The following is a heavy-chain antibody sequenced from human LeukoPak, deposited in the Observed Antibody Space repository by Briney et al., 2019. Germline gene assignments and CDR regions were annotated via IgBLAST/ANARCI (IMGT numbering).Heavy chain of an antibody. CDR1: GFTFSNSW. V-gene: IGHV3-74*01. CDR3: ARGGSYYLDY. Sequence: GGSLRLSCAASGFTFSNSWVHWVRQAPGEALVWVSRINSDGGVTNYADSVKGRFTVSRDNAKSTQYLQMNSLRTEDTAIYYCARGGSYYLDYWGQVTLVTVSS. J-gene: IGHJ4*02. D-gene: IGHD3-10*01. CDR2: INSDGGVT.